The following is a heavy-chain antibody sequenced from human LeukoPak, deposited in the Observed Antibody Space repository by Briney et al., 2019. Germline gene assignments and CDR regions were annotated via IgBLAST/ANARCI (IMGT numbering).Heavy chain of an antibody. CDR2: ISSSSSYI. Sequence: GGSLRLSCAASGFTFNNYNMNWVRQAPGKGLEWVSSISSSSSYIYYADSVKGLFTISRDNATTSLYLQMNRVGAEDTAVYYCATMPPSGADSSLDMWGQGTLVTVSS. CDR3: ATMPPSGADSSLDM. J-gene: IGHJ4*02. CDR1: GFTFNNYN. D-gene: IGHD2-2*01. V-gene: IGHV3-21*01.